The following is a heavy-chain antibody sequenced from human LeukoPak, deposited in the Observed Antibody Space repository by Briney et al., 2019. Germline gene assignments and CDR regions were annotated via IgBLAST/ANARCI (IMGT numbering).Heavy chain of an antibody. CDR1: GFTFSSYG. CDR3: AEVLRITMIDDAFDV. Sequence: PGRSLRLSCAASGFTFSSYGMNWVRQAPGKGLEWVAVISDDGSNKYYADSVRGRFTISRDNSKNTLHMQMNSLRAEDTAVYYCAEVLRITMIDDAFDVWGQGTMVTVSS. CDR2: ISDDGSNK. V-gene: IGHV3-30*18. D-gene: IGHD3-22*01. J-gene: IGHJ3*01.